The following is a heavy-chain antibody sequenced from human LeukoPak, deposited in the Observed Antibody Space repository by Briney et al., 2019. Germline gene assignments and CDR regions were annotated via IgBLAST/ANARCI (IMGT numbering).Heavy chain of an antibody. D-gene: IGHD3-16*01. CDR2: IHYSGKA. Sequence: SETLSLTCTVSGGSISGYYWTWIRQPPGEGLEWIGQIHYSGKADYNPSLRSRIAISVDTSKNQMSLKLSFVTAADTAVYYCARFGVYYDMGVWGQGTTVTVS. CDR1: GGSISGYY. CDR3: ARFGVYYDMGV. V-gene: IGHV4-59*01. J-gene: IGHJ6*02.